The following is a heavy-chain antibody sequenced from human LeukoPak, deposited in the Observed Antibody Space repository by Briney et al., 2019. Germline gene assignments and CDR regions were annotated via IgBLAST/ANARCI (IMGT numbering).Heavy chain of an antibody. CDR2: IIPILGIA. Sequence: ASVKVSCKASGGTFSSYAISWVRQAPGQGLEWMGRIIPILGIANYAQKFQGRVTITADKSTSTAYMELSSLRSEDTAVYYCASDPYYYDSSGYESADYRGQGTLVTVSS. V-gene: IGHV1-69*04. J-gene: IGHJ4*02. D-gene: IGHD3-22*01. CDR1: GGTFSSYA. CDR3: ASDPYYYDSSGYESADY.